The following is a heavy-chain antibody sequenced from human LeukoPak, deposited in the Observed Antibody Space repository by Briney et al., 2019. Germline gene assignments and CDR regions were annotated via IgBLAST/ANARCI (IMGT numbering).Heavy chain of an antibody. D-gene: IGHD6-13*01. J-gene: IGHJ4*02. CDR1: GFTFSNYA. Sequence: GGSLRLSCAASGFTFSNYAMHWVRQAPGKGLEWVAVISYDGSNKFYADSVKGRFTISRDNSKNTLYLQMNSLRAEDTAVYYCAKAPIAAAGTIFDYWGQGTLVTVSS. V-gene: IGHV3-30-3*01. CDR2: ISYDGSNK. CDR3: AKAPIAAAGTIFDY.